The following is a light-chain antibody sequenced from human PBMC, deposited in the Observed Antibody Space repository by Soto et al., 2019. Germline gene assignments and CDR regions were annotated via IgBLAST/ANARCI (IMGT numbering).Light chain of an antibody. CDR3: QQYGTSPPT. Sequence: EIVLTHSPGTLSLSPGERATLSCKASQSVSSNFLAWYQRKPGQAPRLLIYGASYRATDIPYRFSGSGSGTDFTLTITRLEPADFAVYYCQQYGTSPPTFGQGTKVEI. CDR1: QSVSSNF. V-gene: IGKV3-20*01. J-gene: IGKJ1*01. CDR2: GAS.